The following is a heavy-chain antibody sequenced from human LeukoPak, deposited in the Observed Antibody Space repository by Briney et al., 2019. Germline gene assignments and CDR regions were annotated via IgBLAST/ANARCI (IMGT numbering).Heavy chain of an antibody. CDR3: ARVIAIFGVVIDDAFDI. CDR2: INWNGGSA. V-gene: IGHV3-20*04. CDR1: GSTFDDYG. D-gene: IGHD3-3*01. Sequence: PGGSLRLSCAASGSTFDDYGMSWVRQAPGKGLEWVSGINWNGGSADYADSVKGRFTISRDNAKNSLYLQMNSLRAEDTALYYCARVIAIFGVVIDDAFDIWGQGTMVTVSS. J-gene: IGHJ3*02.